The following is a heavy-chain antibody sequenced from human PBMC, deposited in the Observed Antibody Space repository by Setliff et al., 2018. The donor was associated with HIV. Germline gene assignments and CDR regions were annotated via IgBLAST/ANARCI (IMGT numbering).Heavy chain of an antibody. D-gene: IGHD3-22*01. CDR2: IKQDGSET. Sequence: LSCATSGFTFSGHWMTWVRQAPGKGLEWVANIKQDGSETYYLDSVRGRFTISRDNSKNTLYLQMNSLRAEDTAVYYCAKEPSYYYDSSGYSGIAHWGQGTLVTVSS. V-gene: IGHV3-7*03. CDR1: GFTFSGHW. J-gene: IGHJ4*02. CDR3: AKEPSYYYDSSGYSGIAH.